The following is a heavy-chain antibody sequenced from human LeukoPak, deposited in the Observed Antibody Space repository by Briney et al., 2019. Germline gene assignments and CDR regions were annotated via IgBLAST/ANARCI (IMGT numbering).Heavy chain of an antibody. CDR1: GFTFSTYP. CDR3: ATSSGWYPKYFDY. CDR2: ISGSGGDT. J-gene: IGHJ4*02. V-gene: IGHV3-23*01. Sequence: GGSLRLSCAASGFTFSTYPMSWVRQAPGKGLEWVSAISGSGGDTYYADSVKGRFTVSRDNSKNTLYLQMNSLRAEDTALYYCATSSGWYPKYFDYWGQGTLVTVSS. D-gene: IGHD6-19*01.